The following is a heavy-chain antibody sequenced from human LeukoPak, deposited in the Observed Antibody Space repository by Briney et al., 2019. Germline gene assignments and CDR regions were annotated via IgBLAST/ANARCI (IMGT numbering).Heavy chain of an antibody. V-gene: IGHV4-59*08. CDR1: GGCISGYY. D-gene: IGHD1-26*01. CDR3: ARYGGSPSNYFDY. J-gene: IGHJ4*02. CDR2: VYYSGST. Sequence: PSETLSLTCTVSGGCISGYYWSWIRQPPGKGLEWIGYVYYSGSTNYNPSLKSRVTISVDTSKSQFSLKLNSVTAADTAVYYCARYGGSPSNYFDYWGQGTLVTVSS.